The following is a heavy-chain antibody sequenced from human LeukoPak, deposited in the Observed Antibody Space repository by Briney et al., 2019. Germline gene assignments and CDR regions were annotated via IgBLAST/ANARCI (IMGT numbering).Heavy chain of an antibody. D-gene: IGHD3-10*01. CDR2: INWNGGST. Sequence: PGGSLRLSCAASGFTFSSSAMSWVRQAPGKGLEWVSGINWNGGSTGYADSVKGRFTISRDNAKNSLYLQMNSLRAEDTALYSCARDPPPHGDDAFDIWGQGTMVTVSS. CDR3: ARDPPPHGDDAFDI. V-gene: IGHV3-20*04. CDR1: GFTFSSSA. J-gene: IGHJ3*02.